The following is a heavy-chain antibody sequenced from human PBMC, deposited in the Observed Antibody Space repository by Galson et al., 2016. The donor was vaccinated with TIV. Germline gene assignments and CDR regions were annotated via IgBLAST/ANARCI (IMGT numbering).Heavy chain of an antibody. CDR2: ISGSGLST. V-gene: IGHV3-23*01. Sequence: SLRLSCAASGFTFIDYDINWVRQAPGKGLEWVSSISGSGLSTYYTDSVKGRFTISKDNSKNTLYLQVNSLRAEDTAIYYCAKGERQYRGYDWGFDYWGQGALVTVSS. CDR3: AKGERQYRGYDWGFDY. D-gene: IGHD5-12*01. CDR1: GFTFIDYD. J-gene: IGHJ4*02.